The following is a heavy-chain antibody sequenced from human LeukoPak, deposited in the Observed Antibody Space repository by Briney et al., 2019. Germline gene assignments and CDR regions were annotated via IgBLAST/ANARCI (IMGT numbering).Heavy chain of an antibody. J-gene: IGHJ4*02. D-gene: IGHD3-10*01. CDR3: ARLPSDRLLWFGELDY. CDR2: IYYSGST. V-gene: IGHV4-59*08. Sequence: PSETLSLTCTVSGGSISSYYWSWLRQPPGKGLEWIGYIYYSGSTNYNPSLKSRVAISVDTSKNQFSLKLSSVTAADTAVYYCARLPSDRLLWFGELDYWGQGTLVTVSS. CDR1: GGSISSYY.